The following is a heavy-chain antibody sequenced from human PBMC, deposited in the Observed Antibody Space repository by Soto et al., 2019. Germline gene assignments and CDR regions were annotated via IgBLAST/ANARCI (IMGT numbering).Heavy chain of an antibody. CDR2: IIPILGIA. Sequence: QVQLVQSGAEGKKPGSSLKVSCKASGGTFSSYTISGVRQAPGQGLEWMGRIIPILGIANYAQKFQGRVTITADKSTSTAYMELSSLRSEDTAVYYCASGGGDRASGDYWGQGTLVTVSS. D-gene: IGHD3-16*01. V-gene: IGHV1-69*02. CDR1: GGTFSSYT. CDR3: ASGGGDRASGDY. J-gene: IGHJ4*02.